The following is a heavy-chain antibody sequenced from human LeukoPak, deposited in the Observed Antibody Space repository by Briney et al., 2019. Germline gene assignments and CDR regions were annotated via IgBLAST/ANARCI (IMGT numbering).Heavy chain of an antibody. D-gene: IGHD3-10*01. J-gene: IGHJ6*02. V-gene: IGHV3-21*01. Sequence: PGGSLRLSCAASGFTFSSYSMNWVRQAPGKGLEWGSSISSSSSYIYYADSVKGRFTISRDNAKNSLYLQMNSLRAEDTAVYYCARAGYYGSGSYIYYYGMDVWGQGTTVTVSS. CDR1: GFTFSSYS. CDR2: ISSSSSYI. CDR3: ARAGYYGSGSYIYYYGMDV.